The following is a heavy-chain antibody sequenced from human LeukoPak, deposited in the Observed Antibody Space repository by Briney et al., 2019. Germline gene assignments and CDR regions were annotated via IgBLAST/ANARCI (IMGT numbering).Heavy chain of an antibody. J-gene: IGHJ4*02. V-gene: IGHV4-39*02. CDR1: GGSISSSINY. CDR3: ARDPVGGSTIFDY. D-gene: IGHD1-26*01. Sequence: SETLSLTCTVSGGSISSSINYWVWIRQPPGKGLEWIGSIYYSGSTYYNPSLKSRVTISVDTSKNQFSLKLSSVTPEDTAVYYCARDPVGGSTIFDYWGQGTLVTVSS. CDR2: IYYSGST.